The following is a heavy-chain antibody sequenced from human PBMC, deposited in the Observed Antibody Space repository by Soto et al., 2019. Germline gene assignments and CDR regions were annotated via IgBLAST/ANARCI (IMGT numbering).Heavy chain of an antibody. V-gene: IGHV4-59*12. CDR2: IYHSGST. Sequence: SETLSLTCTVSGGSISSYYWSWIRQPPGKGLEWIGYIYHSGSTYYNPSLKSRVTISVDRSKNQSSLKLSSVTAADTAVYYCARAGDSSGPVALGYWGQGTLVTVSS. D-gene: IGHD6-19*01. CDR1: GGSISSYY. CDR3: ARAGDSSGPVALGY. J-gene: IGHJ4*02.